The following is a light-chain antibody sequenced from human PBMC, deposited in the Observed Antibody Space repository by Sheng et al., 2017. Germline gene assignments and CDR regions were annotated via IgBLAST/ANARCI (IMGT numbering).Light chain of an antibody. V-gene: IGKV4-1*01. J-gene: IGKJ2*01. Sequence: DIVLTQSPDSLAVSLGERATINCKSSQSVLATSNNKNYLAWYQMKPGHPPKVLIHGASTRESGVPARFSGSGSGTDFTLTISNLQAEDVAVYFCQQYYGTPYTFGLGTKVEIK. CDR2: GAS. CDR3: QQYYGTPYT. CDR1: QSVLATSNNKNY.